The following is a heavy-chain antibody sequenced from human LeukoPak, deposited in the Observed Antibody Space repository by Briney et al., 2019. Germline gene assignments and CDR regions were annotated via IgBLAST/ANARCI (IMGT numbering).Heavy chain of an antibody. CDR1: GYTFGDYA. Sequence: GGSLRLSCTASGYTFGDYAMSWVRQAPGKGLEWVGFIRSKAYGGTTEYAASVKGRFTISRDDSKSIAYLQMNSLRAEDTAVYYCAKGVSSGWYDYWGQGTLVTVSS. CDR3: AKGVSSGWYDY. CDR2: IRSKAYGGTT. D-gene: IGHD6-19*01. J-gene: IGHJ4*02. V-gene: IGHV3-49*04.